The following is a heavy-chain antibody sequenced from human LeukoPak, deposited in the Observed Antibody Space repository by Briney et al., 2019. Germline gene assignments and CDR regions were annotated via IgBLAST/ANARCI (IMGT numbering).Heavy chain of an antibody. Sequence: GGSLRLSCAASGFTVSSNYMSWVRRAPGKGLEWVSVIYSGGSTYYADSVKGRFTISRDNSKNTLYLQMNSLRAEDTAVYYCARDVLGELGHWGQGTLVTVSS. J-gene: IGHJ4*02. D-gene: IGHD3-16*01. CDR3: ARDVLGELGH. V-gene: IGHV3-53*01. CDR1: GFTVSSNY. CDR2: IYSGGST.